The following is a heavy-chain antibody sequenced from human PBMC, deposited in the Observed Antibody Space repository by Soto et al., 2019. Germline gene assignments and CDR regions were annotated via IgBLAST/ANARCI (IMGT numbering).Heavy chain of an antibody. D-gene: IGHD3-10*01. J-gene: IGHJ6*03. CDR1: GFTFSSYG. Sequence: QVQLVESGGGVVQPGRSLRLSCAASGFTFSSYGMHWVRQAPGKGLEWVAVISYDGSNKYYADSVKGRFTISRDNSKNTLYLQMNSLRAEDTAVYYCAKNQFRGSGSYFSWNKRTPPYYMDVWGKGTTVTVSS. CDR3: AKNQFRGSGSYFSWNKRTPPYYMDV. CDR2: ISYDGSNK. V-gene: IGHV3-30*18.